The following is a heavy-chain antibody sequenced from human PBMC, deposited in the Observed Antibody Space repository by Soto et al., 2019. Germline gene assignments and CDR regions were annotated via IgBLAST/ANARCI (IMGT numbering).Heavy chain of an antibody. J-gene: IGHJ3*02. D-gene: IGHD2-2*01. CDR3: ARPVVQAAHDAFDI. CDR2: IIPIFGTA. V-gene: IGHV1-69*13. Sequence: SVKVSCKASGGTFSSYAISWVRQAPGQGLEWMGGIIPIFGTANYAQKFQGRVTITADESTSTAYMELSSLRSEDTAVYYCARPVVQAAHDAFDIWGQGTMVTVSS. CDR1: GGTFSSYA.